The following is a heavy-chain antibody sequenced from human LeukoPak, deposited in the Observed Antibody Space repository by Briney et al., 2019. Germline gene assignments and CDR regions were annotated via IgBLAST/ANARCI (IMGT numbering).Heavy chain of an antibody. CDR2: ISGSGDST. J-gene: IGHJ4*02. CDR3: AKEGSYGSGSYYPYFDY. CDR1: GFTFSSYT. Sequence: GGSLRLSCAASGFTFSSYTMSWVRQAPGKGLEWVSAISGSGDSTYYADSVKGRFTISRDNSKNTLYLQMNSLRAEDTAVYYCAKEGSYGSGSYYPYFDYWGQGTLVTVSS. D-gene: IGHD3-10*01. V-gene: IGHV3-23*01.